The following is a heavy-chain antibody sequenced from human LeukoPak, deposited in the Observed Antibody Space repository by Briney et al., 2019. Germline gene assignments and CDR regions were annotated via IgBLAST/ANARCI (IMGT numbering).Heavy chain of an antibody. J-gene: IGHJ4*02. Sequence: SVKVSCKASGYTFTGYYMHWVRQAPGQGLEWMGVIIPMFGTANYAQKFQGRVTITADKSTTTAYMELSSLRSVDTAMYYCARDRYYDFWSGSHYFDYWGQGTLVTVSS. CDR3: ARDRYYDFWSGSHYFDY. CDR1: GYTFTGYY. V-gene: IGHV1-69*06. D-gene: IGHD3-3*01. CDR2: IIPMFGTA.